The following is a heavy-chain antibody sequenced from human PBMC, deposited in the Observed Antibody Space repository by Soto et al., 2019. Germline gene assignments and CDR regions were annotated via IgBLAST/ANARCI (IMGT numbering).Heavy chain of an antibody. CDR2: ISAYNGNT. V-gene: IGHV1-18*01. Sequence: QVQLVQSGAEVKKPGASVKVSCKASGYTFTCYGISWVRQAPGQGLEWMGWISAYNGNTNYAQKQQRRVSMTTDTSTSTAYMELRRLRSDDTAVYYCARDGYYYDSSGALDWGQGTLVTVSS. CDR3: ARDGYYYDSSGALD. CDR1: GYTFTCYG. D-gene: IGHD3-22*01. J-gene: IGHJ4*02.